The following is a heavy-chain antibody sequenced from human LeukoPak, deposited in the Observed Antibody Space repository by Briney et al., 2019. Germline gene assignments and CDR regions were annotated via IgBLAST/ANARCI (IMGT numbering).Heavy chain of an antibody. J-gene: IGHJ4*02. V-gene: IGHV3-11*04. D-gene: IGHD2-2*01. CDR2: ISSSGSTI. CDR3: ARVAYCSSTSCYQFDY. CDR1: GFTFSDYY. Sequence: PGGSLRLSCAASGFTFSDYYMSWIRQAPGKGLEWVSYISSSGSTIYYADSVKGRFTISRDNAKNSLYLQMNSLRAEDTAVYYCARVAYCSSTSCYQFDYWGQGTLVTVSS.